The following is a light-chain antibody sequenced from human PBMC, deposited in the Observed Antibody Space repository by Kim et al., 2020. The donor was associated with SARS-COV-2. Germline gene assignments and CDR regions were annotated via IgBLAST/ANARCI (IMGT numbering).Light chain of an antibody. Sequence: QSSTSCCTGTRSEVGGYNHVSWYQQHPGKAPKLVIYEVNKRPSGVSNRFSGSKSGNTASLTISGLQAEDEADFYCLSFSISSTPWVFGVGNQLTVL. CDR1: RSEVGGYNH. CDR2: EVN. CDR3: LSFSISSTPWV. V-gene: IGLV2-14*01. J-gene: IGLJ3*02.